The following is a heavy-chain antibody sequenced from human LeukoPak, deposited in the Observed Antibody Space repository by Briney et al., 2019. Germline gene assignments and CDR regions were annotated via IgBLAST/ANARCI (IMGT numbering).Heavy chain of an antibody. CDR1: GYSFTSYW. CDR3: ATQGGIYGSSWGNWFDP. V-gene: IGHV5-51*01. Sequence: HGESLKISCKGSGYSFTSYWIGWVRQKPGKGLEWMGMIYPTNSDTRYSPSFQGQVTMSVDKSISTAYLQWSSLKASDTAIYYCATQGGIYGSSWGNWFDPWGQGTVVTVSS. D-gene: IGHD6-13*01. CDR2: IYPTNSDT. J-gene: IGHJ5*02.